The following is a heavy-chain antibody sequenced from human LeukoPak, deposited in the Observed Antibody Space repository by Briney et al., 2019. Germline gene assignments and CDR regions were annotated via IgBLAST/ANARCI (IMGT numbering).Heavy chain of an antibody. J-gene: IGHJ3*02. D-gene: IGHD2-2*01. V-gene: IGHV3-53*01. CDR3: ASACSSTSCSMGGDAFDI. CDR2: IYSGGST. CDR1: GFTVSSNE. Sequence: GGSLRLSCAASGFTVSSNEMSWVRQAPGKGLEWVSVIYSGGSTYYADSVKGRFTISRDNSKNTLYLQMNSLRAEDTAVYYCASACSSTSCSMGGDAFDIWGQGTMVTVSS.